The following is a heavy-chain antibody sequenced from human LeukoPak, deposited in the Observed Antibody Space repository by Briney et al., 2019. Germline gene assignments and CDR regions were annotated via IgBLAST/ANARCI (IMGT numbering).Heavy chain of an antibody. CDR1: GFTFSSYW. J-gene: IGHJ4*02. Sequence: KPGGSLRLSCAASGFTFSSYWMSWVRQAPGKGLEWVANIKQDGREKYYVDAVKGRFTISRDNAKNSLYLQMNSLRGEDTAVYYCARDPLRGDGDYWGQGTLVTVSS. CDR3: ARDPLRGDGDY. D-gene: IGHD5-12*01. CDR2: IKQDGREK. V-gene: IGHV3-7*01.